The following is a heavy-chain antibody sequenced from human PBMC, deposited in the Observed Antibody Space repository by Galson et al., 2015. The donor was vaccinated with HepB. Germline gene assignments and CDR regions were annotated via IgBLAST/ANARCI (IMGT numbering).Heavy chain of an antibody. V-gene: IGHV3-23*01. Sequence: SLRLSCAASGFTFSSYAMSWVRQAPGKGLEWASGISGSGGSTYYADSVKGRSTISRDNSKSTLYLQMNTLRAEDTAVYYCVKYCITTSCHSSGYYAFDIWGRGTMVTVSS. CDR3: VKYCITTSCHSSGYYAFDI. J-gene: IGHJ3*02. D-gene: IGHD2-2*01. CDR1: GFTFSSYA. CDR2: ISGSGGST.